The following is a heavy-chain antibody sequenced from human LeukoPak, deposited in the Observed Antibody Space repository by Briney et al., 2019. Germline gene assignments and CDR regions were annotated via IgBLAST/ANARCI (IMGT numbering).Heavy chain of an antibody. V-gene: IGHV3-30*04. CDR2: ISSDENNK. CDR1: GFTFSYYA. CDR3: ATDGPGILTGYSLYYFDY. Sequence: PGGSLRLSCAASGFTFSYYALDWVRQAPGKGLEWVAVISSDENNKYYADSVKGRFTISRDNSKDTLYLQMNSLRAEDTALYYCATDGPGILTGYSLYYFDYWGQGTLVTVSS. J-gene: IGHJ4*02. D-gene: IGHD3-9*01.